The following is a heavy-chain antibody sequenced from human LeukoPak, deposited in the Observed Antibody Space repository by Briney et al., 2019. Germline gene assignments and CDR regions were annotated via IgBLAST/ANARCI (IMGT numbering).Heavy chain of an antibody. D-gene: IGHD2-21*02. CDR2: IYSSETT. Sequence: KASETLFLTCSVSGASISSDYWSWIRQPPGKGLEWIGNIYSSETTKYNPSLRSRATISGDTSKNQFSLKLSSVTAADTAVYYCARHFPYCGGDCPYYYMDVWGKGTTVTVSS. CDR3: ARHFPYCGGDCPYYYMDV. CDR1: GASISSDY. J-gene: IGHJ6*03. V-gene: IGHV4-4*09.